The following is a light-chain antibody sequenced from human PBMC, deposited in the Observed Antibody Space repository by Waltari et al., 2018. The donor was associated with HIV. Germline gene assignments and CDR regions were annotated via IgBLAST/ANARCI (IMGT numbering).Light chain of an antibody. CDR1: SSNIGSNI. Sequence: QSVLTQQPSASGTPGQRVTISCSGNSSNIGSNIVNWYQQLPGTAPKLLIYSNNQRPSGVPDRFSGSKSGTPASLAISGLQSEDEADYYCATWHDSLNGYVFGTGTKVTVL. J-gene: IGLJ1*01. CDR3: ATWHDSLNGYV. V-gene: IGLV1-44*01. CDR2: SNN.